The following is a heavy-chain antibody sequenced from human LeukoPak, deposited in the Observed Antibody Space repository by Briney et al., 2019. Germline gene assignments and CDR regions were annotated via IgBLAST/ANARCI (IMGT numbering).Heavy chain of an antibody. V-gene: IGHV1-46*01. CDR3: ARDQEGFDY. CDR2: IYPRDGST. J-gene: IGHJ4*02. CDR1: GYIFINNY. Sequence: ASVKVSFKASGYIFINNYIQWVRQAPVQGLEWVGMIYPRDGSTSYAQNFQGRVTVTRDTSTSTVHMELSGLTSEDTAVYYCARDQEGFDYWGQGTLVTVSS.